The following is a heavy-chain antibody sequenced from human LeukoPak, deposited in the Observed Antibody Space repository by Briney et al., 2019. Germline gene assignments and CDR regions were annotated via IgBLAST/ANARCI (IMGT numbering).Heavy chain of an antibody. Sequence: ASVKVSCKASGYTFTSYDINWVRQATGQGFEWMGWMNPNSGNTGYAQKFQGRVTMTRNTSISTAYMELSSLRSEDTAVYYCARGRSYDFWSGPIPPYGMDVWGQGTTVTVSS. CDR1: GYTFTSYD. D-gene: IGHD3-3*01. CDR3: ARGRSYDFWSGPIPPYGMDV. V-gene: IGHV1-8*01. J-gene: IGHJ6*02. CDR2: MNPNSGNT.